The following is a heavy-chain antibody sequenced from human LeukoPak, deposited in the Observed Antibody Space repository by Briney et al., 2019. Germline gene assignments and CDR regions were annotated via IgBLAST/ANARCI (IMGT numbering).Heavy chain of an antibody. D-gene: IGHD2-21*02. Sequence: GGSLRLSCAASGFAFNNAWMNWVRQAPGKGLEWVGRIKKKIEGETAHYAAPVRGRFIISRDDSKNTLYLQMDSLKTEDTAVYYCTTRVVTTNAYWGQGTLVTVSS. CDR1: GFAFNNAW. CDR3: TTRVVTTNAY. V-gene: IGHV3-15*01. CDR2: IKKKIEGETA. J-gene: IGHJ4*02.